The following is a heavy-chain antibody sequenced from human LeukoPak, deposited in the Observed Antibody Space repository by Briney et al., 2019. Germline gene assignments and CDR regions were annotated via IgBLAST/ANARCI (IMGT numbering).Heavy chain of an antibody. J-gene: IGHJ4*02. CDR2: IYYSGST. D-gene: IGHD1-7*01. CDR3: AREVNWNSVTLFFDY. CDR1: GGSISSGGYY. Sequence: SQTLSLTCTVSGGSISSGGYYWSWIRQHPGKGLEWIGYIYYSGSTYHNPSLESRVTISVDTSKNQFSLKLSSVTAADTAVYYCAREVNWNSVTLFFDYWGQGTLVNVSS. V-gene: IGHV4-31*03.